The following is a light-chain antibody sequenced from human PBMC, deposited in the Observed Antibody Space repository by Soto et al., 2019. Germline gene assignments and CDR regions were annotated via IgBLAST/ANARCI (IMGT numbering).Light chain of an antibody. CDR3: SSYRSSSTGV. CDR2: DVS. J-gene: IGLJ3*02. CDR1: SSDVGAYNY. V-gene: IGLV2-14*01. Sequence: QSALTQPASVSGSPGQSITISCTGTSSDVGAYNYVSWYQQHPGKAPKLMIYDVSNRPSGVSNRFSGSKSGNTASLTISGLQAEDEADYYCSSYRSSSTGVFGGGTKLTVL.